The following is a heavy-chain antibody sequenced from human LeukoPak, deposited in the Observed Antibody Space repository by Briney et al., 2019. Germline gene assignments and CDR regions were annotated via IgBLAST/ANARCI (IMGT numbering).Heavy chain of an antibody. J-gene: IGHJ6*02. Sequence: PGGSLRLSCAASGFTVSRNYVTWVRQAPGKGLEWVSAISGSGGSTFYADSVKGRFTMSRDNSKNTLHLQMNGLRAEDTAVYYCAKDMAYCSGGSCFVSLDVWGQGTTVTVSS. V-gene: IGHV3-23*01. CDR2: ISGSGGST. CDR3: AKDMAYCSGGSCFVSLDV. CDR1: GFTVSRNY. D-gene: IGHD2-15*01.